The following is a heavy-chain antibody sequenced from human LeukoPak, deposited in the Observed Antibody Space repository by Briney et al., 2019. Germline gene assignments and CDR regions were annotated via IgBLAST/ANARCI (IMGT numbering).Heavy chain of an antibody. CDR1: GFTFSSYA. CDR2: INTDGSST. D-gene: IGHD6-6*01. V-gene: IGHV3-74*01. Sequence: GGSLRLSCAASGFTFSSYAMSWVRQAPGKGLVWVSRINTDGSSTSYADSVKGRFTISRDNAKNTLYLQMNSLRAEDTAVYYCARQLAPHYYYYYMDVWGKGTTVTVSS. J-gene: IGHJ6*03. CDR3: ARQLAPHYYYYYMDV.